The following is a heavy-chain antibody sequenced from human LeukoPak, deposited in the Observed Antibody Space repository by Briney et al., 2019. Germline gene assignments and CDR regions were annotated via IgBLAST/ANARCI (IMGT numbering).Heavy chain of an antibody. V-gene: IGHV1-18*01. Sequence: ASVPVSCKASGYTFTSYGISWVRQAPGQGLEWMGWISPYKGNTNYVRKLQGRVTMSTDTSTSTVYMELRSLRSDDTTMYYCARDSRGGWSRLLDYWGQGTLVTVSS. J-gene: IGHJ4*02. CDR2: ISPYKGNT. CDR3: ARDSRGGWSRLLDY. D-gene: IGHD6-19*01. CDR1: GYTFTSYG.